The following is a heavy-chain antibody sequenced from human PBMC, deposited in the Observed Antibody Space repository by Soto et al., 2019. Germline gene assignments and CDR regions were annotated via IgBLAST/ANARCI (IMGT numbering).Heavy chain of an antibody. V-gene: IGHV4-59*01. CDR2: IYYSGST. CDR3: ARVGWNQDYFDY. J-gene: IGHJ4*02. CDR1: GGSISSYY. Sequence: SETLSLTCTVSGGSISSYYLSWIRQPPGKGLEWIGYIYYSGSTNYNPSLKSRVTISVDTSKNQFSLKLSSVTAADTAVYYCARVGWNQDYFDYWGQGTLVTVYS. D-gene: IGHD1-1*01.